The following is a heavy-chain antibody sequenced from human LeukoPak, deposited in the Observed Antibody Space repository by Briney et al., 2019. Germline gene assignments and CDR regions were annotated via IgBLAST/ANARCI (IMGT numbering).Heavy chain of an antibody. CDR2: ISYDGSNK. D-gene: IGHD6-13*01. CDR1: GFTFSSYG. V-gene: IGHV3-30*18. Sequence: GGSLRLSCAASGFTFSSYGMHWVRQAPGKGLEWVAVISYDGSNKYYADSVKGRFTISRDNSKNTLYLQMNSLRAEDTAVYYCAKDMNSSSWYRYYYYYGMDVWGQGTTVTVSS. CDR3: AKDMNSSSWYRYYYYYGMDV. J-gene: IGHJ6*02.